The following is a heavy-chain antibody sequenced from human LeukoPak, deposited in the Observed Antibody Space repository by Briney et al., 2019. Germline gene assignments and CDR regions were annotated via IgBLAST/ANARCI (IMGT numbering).Heavy chain of an antibody. V-gene: IGHV4-59*01. CDR3: ARGTDSLFDY. CDR2: IYYSGST. Sequence: SVTLSLTCTVSGGSISSYYWSWIRQPPGKGLEWIGYIYYSGSTNYNPSLKSRVTISVDTSKNQFYLKLSSVTAADTAVYYCARGTDSLFDYWGQGTLVTVSS. CDR1: GGSISSYY. J-gene: IGHJ4*02. D-gene: IGHD2-2*01.